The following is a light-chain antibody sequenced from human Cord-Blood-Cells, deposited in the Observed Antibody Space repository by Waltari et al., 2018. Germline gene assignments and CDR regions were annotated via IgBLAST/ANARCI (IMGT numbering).Light chain of an antibody. J-gene: IGLJ3*02. V-gene: IGLV1-47*01. Sequence: QSVLTQPPSASGTPGQRVTISCSGSSSNIGSNYVYWYQQLPGTAPKRPIYRNNPRPSGVPDRFSGSKSGTSASLAISGLRSEDEADYYCAAWDDSLSGRVFGGGTKLTVL. CDR3: AAWDDSLSGRV. CDR1: SSNIGSNY. CDR2: RNN.